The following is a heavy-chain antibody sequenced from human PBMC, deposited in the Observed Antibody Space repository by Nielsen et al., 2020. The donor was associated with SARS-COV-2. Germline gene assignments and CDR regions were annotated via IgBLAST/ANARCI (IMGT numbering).Heavy chain of an antibody. CDR3: AKLSGGNSLSGMDV. CDR1: GFTFSSYG. D-gene: IGHD4-23*01. V-gene: IGHV3-33*06. J-gene: IGHJ6*02. Sequence: GESLKISCAASGFTFSSYGMHWVRQAPGKGLEWVAVIWYDGSNKYYADSVKGRFTISRDNSKNTLYLQMNSLRAEDTAVYYCAKLSGGNSLSGMDVWGQGTTVTVSS. CDR2: IWYDGSNK.